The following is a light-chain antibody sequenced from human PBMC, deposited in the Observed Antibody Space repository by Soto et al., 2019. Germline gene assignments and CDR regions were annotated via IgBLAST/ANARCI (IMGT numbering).Light chain of an antibody. V-gene: IGKV2-30*01. CDR2: KPS. Sequence: DVVLTQSPPSLPDTLGQPASISCRSSQSLLYIDGNTYLNWFQQRPGQSPRRLIYKPSNPDSGVPDRFGGSGSGTDFTLRITRVEAEDVGVYSCMQGTHWPWTFGQGTKVEIK. CDR3: MQGTHWPWT. CDR1: QSLLYIDGNTY. J-gene: IGKJ1*01.